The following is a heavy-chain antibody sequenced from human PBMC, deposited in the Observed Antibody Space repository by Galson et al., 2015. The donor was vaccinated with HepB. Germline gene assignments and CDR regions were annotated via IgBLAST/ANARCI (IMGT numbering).Heavy chain of an antibody. D-gene: IGHD6-13*01. J-gene: IGHJ4*02. CDR3: ARRGGIRKSEIAFDV. CDR1: GYIFTNYD. Sequence: SVKVSCKASGYIFTNYDTHWVRQAAGQGLEWMGWVNPKTGNALYTESLQGGLTMTTTTSVSTAYMELSSLRPEDTAVYYCARRGGIRKSEIAFDVWGQGTPVIVSS. V-gene: IGHV1-8*01. CDR2: VNPKTGNA.